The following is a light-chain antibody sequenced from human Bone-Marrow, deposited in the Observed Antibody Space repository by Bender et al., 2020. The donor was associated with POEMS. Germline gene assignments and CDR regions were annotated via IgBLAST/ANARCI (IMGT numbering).Light chain of an antibody. CDR1: SSDY. CDR2: DVN. J-gene: IGLJ3*02. Sequence: QSTLTQPPSASGSPGQSVTISCTGTSSDYVSWYQQLPGKAPRLIIYDVNKRPSGVPDRFSGSRSGNTASLTVSGLRVEDEADYYCSSYGATVLFGGGTKLTVL. CDR3: SSYGATVL. V-gene: IGLV2-8*01.